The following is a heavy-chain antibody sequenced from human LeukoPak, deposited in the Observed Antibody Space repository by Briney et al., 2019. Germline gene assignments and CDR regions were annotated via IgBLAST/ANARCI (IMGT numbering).Heavy chain of an antibody. V-gene: IGHV1-69*05. CDR1: GGTFSSYA. Sequence: SVKVSCKASGGTFSSYAISWVRQAPGQGGEGMGRIIPIFGTANYAQKFQGRVTITTDESTSTAYMELSSLRSEDTAVYYCASLKEGWFGESLHQYNWFDPWGQGTLVTVSS. CDR2: IIPIFGTA. D-gene: IGHD3-10*01. CDR3: ASLKEGWFGESLHQYNWFDP. J-gene: IGHJ5*02.